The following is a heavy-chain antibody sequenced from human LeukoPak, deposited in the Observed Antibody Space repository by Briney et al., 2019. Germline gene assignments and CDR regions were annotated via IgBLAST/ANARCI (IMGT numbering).Heavy chain of an antibody. V-gene: IGHV4-59*01. D-gene: IGHD4-17*01. CDR3: AGTVTTERLNYYYYYMDV. CDR1: GGSISSYY. J-gene: IGHJ6*03. Sequence: SETLSLTCTVSGGSISSYYWSWIRQPPGKGLEWIGYIYYSGSTNHNPSLKSRVTISVDTSKNQFSLKLSSVTTADTAVYYCAGTVTTERLNYYYYYMDVWGKGTTVTVSS. CDR2: IYYSGST.